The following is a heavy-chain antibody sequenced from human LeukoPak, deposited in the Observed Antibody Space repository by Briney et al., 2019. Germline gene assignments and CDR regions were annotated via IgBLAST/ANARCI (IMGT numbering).Heavy chain of an antibody. V-gene: IGHV3-7*01. Sequence: GGSLRLSCAASGFTFSSYWMSWVRQAPGKGLEWVANIKQDESEKYYVDSVKGRFTISRDNAKNSLYLQMNSLRAEDTAVYYCARVEDYDILTGFDYWGQGTLVTVSS. D-gene: IGHD3-9*01. CDR1: GFTFSSYW. J-gene: IGHJ4*02. CDR3: ARVEDYDILTGFDY. CDR2: IKQDESEK.